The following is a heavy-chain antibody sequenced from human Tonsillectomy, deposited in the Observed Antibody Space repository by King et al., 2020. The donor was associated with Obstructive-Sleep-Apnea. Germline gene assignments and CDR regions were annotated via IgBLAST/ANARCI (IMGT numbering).Heavy chain of an antibody. D-gene: IGHD6-13*01. J-gene: IGHJ4*02. CDR2: INPNSGGT. CDR1: GYTFTDYY. Sequence: VQLVESGAEVRKPGASVKVSCKASGYTFTDYYIHWVRQAPGQGLEWMGWINPNSGGTHYAEKFQGRVTMTRDTSISTVYMELRRLRFDDTAVFYCAREDSNSWNELGLDYWGQGTLVTVSS. CDR3: AREDSNSWNELGLDY. V-gene: IGHV1-2*02.